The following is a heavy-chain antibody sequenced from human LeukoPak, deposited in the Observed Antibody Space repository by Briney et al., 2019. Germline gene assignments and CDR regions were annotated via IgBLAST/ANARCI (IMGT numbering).Heavy chain of an antibody. J-gene: IGHJ4*02. CDR1: GGSISSSSYY. CDR2: IYYSGNT. Sequence: SETLSLTCTVSGGSISSSSYYWGWIRQPPGKGLEWIGSIYYSGNTYYNPSLKSRVTISVDTSKNQFSLKLSSVTAADTAVYYCARDGPYYDILTGYHMYYFDYWGQGTLVTVSS. D-gene: IGHD3-9*01. CDR3: ARDGPYYDILTGYHMYYFDY. V-gene: IGHV4-39*07.